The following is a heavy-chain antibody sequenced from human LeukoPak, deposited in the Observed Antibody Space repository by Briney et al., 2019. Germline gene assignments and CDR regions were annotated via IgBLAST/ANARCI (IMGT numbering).Heavy chain of an antibody. V-gene: IGHV1-69*13. J-gene: IGHJ1*01. CDR3: AAGYCSSTSCYDYFQH. CDR1: GGTFSSYA. D-gene: IGHD2-2*01. CDR2: IIPIFGTA. Sequence: ASVKVSCKASGGTFSSYAISWVRQAPGQGLEWMGGIIPIFGTANYAQKFQGRVTITADESTSTAYVELSSLRSEDTAVYYCAAGYCSSTSCYDYFQHWGQGTLVTVSS.